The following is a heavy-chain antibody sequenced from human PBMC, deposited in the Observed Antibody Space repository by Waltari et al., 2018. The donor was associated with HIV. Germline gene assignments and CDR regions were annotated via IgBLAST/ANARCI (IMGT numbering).Heavy chain of an antibody. V-gene: IGHV4-34*01. Sequence: QVQLQQWGAGLLKPSETLSLTCAVYGGSFSGYYWSWIRQPPGTGLEWIGEINHSGSSNHNPSLKSRGTISVDTSKNQFSLKLSSVTAADTAVYYCARRISSSWYFGVYYYYGMDVWGQGTTVTVSS. CDR2: INHSGSS. J-gene: IGHJ6*02. D-gene: IGHD6-13*01. CDR1: GGSFSGYY. CDR3: ARRISSSWYFGVYYYYGMDV.